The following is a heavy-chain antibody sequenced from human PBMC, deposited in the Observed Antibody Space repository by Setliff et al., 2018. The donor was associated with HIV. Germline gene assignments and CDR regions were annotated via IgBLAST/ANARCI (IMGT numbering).Heavy chain of an antibody. Sequence: SVKVSCKASGGTFNNDAISWVRQAPGQGLEWMGGIIPLFGSANYAQKFQGRVTITADESTSTVYMEVSGLRFEDTAVYFCAKDGPTVIEGSYMDVWGKGTTVTVSS. CDR3: AKDGPTVIEGSYMDV. CDR1: GGTFNNDA. D-gene: IGHD4-4*01. CDR2: IIPLFGSA. V-gene: IGHV1-69*13. J-gene: IGHJ6*03.